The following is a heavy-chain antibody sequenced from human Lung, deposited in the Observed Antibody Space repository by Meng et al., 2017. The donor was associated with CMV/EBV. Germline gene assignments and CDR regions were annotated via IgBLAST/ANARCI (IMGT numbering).Heavy chain of an antibody. CDR1: GFTFSSYA. Sequence: GGSLRLSXAASGFTFSSYAMSWVRQAPGKGLEWVSVIYSGGSSTYYADSVKGRFTISRDNSKNTLYLQMNSLRAEDTAVYYCAKDHRARYCSGGSCYYYYGMDVWGQGTTVTVSS. CDR2: IYSGGSST. D-gene: IGHD2-15*01. V-gene: IGHV3-23*03. CDR3: AKDHRARYCSGGSCYYYYGMDV. J-gene: IGHJ6*02.